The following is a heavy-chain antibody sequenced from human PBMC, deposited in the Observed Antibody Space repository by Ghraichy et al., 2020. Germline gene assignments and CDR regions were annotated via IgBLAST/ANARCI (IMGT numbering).Heavy chain of an antibody. CDR3: ARDLRLYDFPI. CDR2: ISSSSSTI. Sequence: GGSLRLSCAASGFTFSSYSMNWVRQAPGKGLEWVSYISSSSSTIYYADSVKGRFTISRDNAKNSLYLQMNSLRAEDTAVYYCARDLRLYDFPIWGQGTMVTVSS. V-gene: IGHV3-48*01. D-gene: IGHD3-3*01. CDR1: GFTFSSYS. J-gene: IGHJ3*02.